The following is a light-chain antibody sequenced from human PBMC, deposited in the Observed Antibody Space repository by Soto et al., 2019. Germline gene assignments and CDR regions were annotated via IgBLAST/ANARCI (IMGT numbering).Light chain of an antibody. CDR3: HQFGDSPQT. Sequence: DIVMTQSPATLSVSPGETATXCFRASQNVRTNLAWYQQTPGQAPRLLIYGASSRATGIPDRFSGSGSGTHFTLAISRLEPEDFAVYYCHQFGDSPQTFGQGTKV. J-gene: IGKJ1*01. CDR1: QNVRTN. CDR2: GAS. V-gene: IGKV3-20*01.